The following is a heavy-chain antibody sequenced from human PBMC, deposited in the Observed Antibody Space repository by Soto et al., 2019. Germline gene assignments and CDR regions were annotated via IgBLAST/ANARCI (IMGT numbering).Heavy chain of an antibody. CDR1: GFRFSMYA. CDR3: VKSATIAAAATDYFDY. Sequence: EVHLVESGGGLVQPGGSLRLSCSASGFRFSMYAMHWVRQAPGKGLEYVSGISSNEDSTYYADSVKGRVTISRDNSKSMLFLQMSSLRTEDTAVYYCVKSATIAAAATDYFDYWGQGTLVTVSS. CDR2: ISSNEDST. D-gene: IGHD6-25*01. V-gene: IGHV3-64D*06. J-gene: IGHJ4*02.